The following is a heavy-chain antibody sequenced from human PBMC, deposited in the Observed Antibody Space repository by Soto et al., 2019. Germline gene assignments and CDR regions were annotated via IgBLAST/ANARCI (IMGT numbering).Heavy chain of an antibody. V-gene: IGHV3-30*18. CDR1: GFTFSSYG. CDR3: AKSGYSYGLDYYGMDV. Sequence: WGSLRLSCAASGFTFSSYGMHWVRQAPGKGLEWVAVISYDGSNKYYADSVKSRFTISRDNSKNTLYLQMNSLRAEDTAVYYCAKSGYSYGLDYYGMDVWGQGTTVTVSS. D-gene: IGHD5-18*01. CDR2: ISYDGSNK. J-gene: IGHJ6*02.